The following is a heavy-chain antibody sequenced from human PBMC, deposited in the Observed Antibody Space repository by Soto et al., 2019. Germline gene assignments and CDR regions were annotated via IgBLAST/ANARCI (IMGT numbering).Heavy chain of an antibody. CDR2: AKNKGHGGTI. Sequence: EVQLVESGGALVQPGGSLRLSCAASGFTLSDHYMDWVRQAPGKGLEWVGRAKNKGHGGTIEYAASVRGRFTFSRDDSKNSLSLQMNGLKADDTAMYYCASHHWGASYWGQGTLVTVSS. V-gene: IGHV3-72*01. CDR3: ASHHWGASY. D-gene: IGHD7-27*01. CDR1: GFTLSDHY. J-gene: IGHJ4*02.